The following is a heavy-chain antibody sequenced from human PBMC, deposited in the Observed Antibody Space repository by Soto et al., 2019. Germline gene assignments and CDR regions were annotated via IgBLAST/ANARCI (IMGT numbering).Heavy chain of an antibody. Sequence: GESLKISCKGSGYSFTNYWIAWVRQMPGKGLECMGIIYPDDSDTRYSPSFRGQVTISADRSITTAYLQWRSLKASDTAMYYCTRHRDDYGNLDAFDIWGQGTMVTVSS. D-gene: IGHD4-17*01. V-gene: IGHV5-51*01. CDR2: IYPDDSDT. CDR3: TRHRDDYGNLDAFDI. J-gene: IGHJ3*02. CDR1: GYSFTNYW.